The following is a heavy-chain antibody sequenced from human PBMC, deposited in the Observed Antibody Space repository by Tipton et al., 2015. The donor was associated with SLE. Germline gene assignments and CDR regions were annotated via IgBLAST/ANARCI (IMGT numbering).Heavy chain of an antibody. CDR2: IYYSGST. V-gene: IGHV4-39*07. CDR1: GGSISSSSYY. J-gene: IGHJ4*02. CDR3: ASYLETSYFDY. D-gene: IGHD1-1*01. Sequence: LRLSCTVSGGSISSSSYYWGWIRQPPGKGLEWIGSIYYSGSTNYNRSLKSRVTISVDTSKNQFSLKLSSVTAADTAVYYCASYLETSYFDYWGQGTLVTVSS.